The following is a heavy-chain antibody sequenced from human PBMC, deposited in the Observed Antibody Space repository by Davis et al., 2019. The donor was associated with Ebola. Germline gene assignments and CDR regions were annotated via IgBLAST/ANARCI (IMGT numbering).Heavy chain of an antibody. Sequence: GESLKISCAASGFTFSSYGMHWVRQAPGKGLEWVAVIWYDGSNKYYADSVKGRFTISRDNSKNTLYLQMNSLRAEDTAVYYCARRIAAADGTNWFDPWGQGTLVTVSS. CDR1: GFTFSSYG. CDR2: IWYDGSNK. J-gene: IGHJ5*02. V-gene: IGHV3-33*01. CDR3: ARRIAAADGTNWFDP. D-gene: IGHD6-13*01.